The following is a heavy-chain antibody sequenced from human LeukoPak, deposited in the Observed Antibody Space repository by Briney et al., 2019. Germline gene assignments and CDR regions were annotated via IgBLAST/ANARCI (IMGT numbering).Heavy chain of an antibody. Sequence: SVKVSCKASGGTFSSYAISWVRQAPGQGLEWMGGIIPIFGTANYAQKFQGRVTITADESTSTAYMELGSLRSEDTAVYYCARDRAGLGWFDPWGQGTLVTVSS. D-gene: IGHD3-10*01. V-gene: IGHV1-69*13. CDR1: GGTFSSYA. CDR3: ARDRAGLGWFDP. CDR2: IIPIFGTA. J-gene: IGHJ5*02.